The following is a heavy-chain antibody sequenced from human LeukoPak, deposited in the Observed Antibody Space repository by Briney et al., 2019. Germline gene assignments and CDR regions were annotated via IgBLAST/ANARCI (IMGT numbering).Heavy chain of an antibody. V-gene: IGHV4-39*07. Sequence: KPSETLSLTCTVSGGSISSRSYYWGCIRQPPGKGLEWIGSIYYTGSTYYNPSLKSRVTISVDTSKNQFSLKLSSVTAADTAVYYCARDLTLLWFGESYPPPNWFDPWGQGTLVTVSS. CDR2: IYYTGST. CDR1: GGSISSRSYY. D-gene: IGHD3-10*01. J-gene: IGHJ5*02. CDR3: ARDLTLLWFGESYPPPNWFDP.